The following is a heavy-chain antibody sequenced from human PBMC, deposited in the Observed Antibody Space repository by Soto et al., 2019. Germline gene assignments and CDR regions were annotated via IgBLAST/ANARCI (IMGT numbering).Heavy chain of an antibody. CDR2: IKQDGSEK. CDR3: ARVGRQQLVYYFDY. D-gene: IGHD6-13*01. V-gene: IGHV3-7*03. CDR1: GFTFSSYW. J-gene: IGHJ4*02. Sequence: GGSLRLSCAASGFTFSSYWMSWVRQAPGKGLEWVANIKQDGSEKYYVDSVKGRFTISRDNAKNSLYLQMNSLRAEDTAVYYCARVGRQQLVYYFDYWGQGTLVTVSS.